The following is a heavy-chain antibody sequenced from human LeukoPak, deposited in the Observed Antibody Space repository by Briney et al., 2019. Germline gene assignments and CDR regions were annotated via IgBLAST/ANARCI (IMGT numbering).Heavy chain of an antibody. CDR3: ARHEAAEYAFDI. CDR2: IYSSGGT. D-gene: IGHD6-13*01. Sequence: SETLSLICTVSGGSIRSSSYYWGCIRQPPGKGLEWIGSIYSSGGTYYNPSLKSRVTISVDTSKNQLSLKLTSVTAADTAVYYCARHEAAEYAFDIWGQGTMVTVSS. J-gene: IGHJ3*02. V-gene: IGHV4-39*01. CDR1: GGSIRSSSYY.